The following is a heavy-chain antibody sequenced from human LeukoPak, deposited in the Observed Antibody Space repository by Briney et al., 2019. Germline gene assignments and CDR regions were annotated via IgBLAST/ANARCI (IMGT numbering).Heavy chain of an antibody. CDR3: ARAWESIAGYYFDY. V-gene: IGHV1-46*01. CDR1: GYTLATYN. J-gene: IGHJ4*02. Sequence: ASVKVSCKASGYTLATYNITGVGRPPGQGLKWRGKINLSFNPGVDVTSYAQKFQGRVTMTRDISTNTVYMELSSLTSEDTAVYYCARAWESIAGYYFDYWGQGTLVTVSS. D-gene: IGHD1-26*01. CDR2: INLSFNPGVDVT.